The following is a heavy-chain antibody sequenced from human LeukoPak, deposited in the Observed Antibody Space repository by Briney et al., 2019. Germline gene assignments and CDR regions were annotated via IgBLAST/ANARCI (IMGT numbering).Heavy chain of an antibody. CDR3: ARGHLQEPDAFDI. Sequence: GGSLRLSCAASGFTFSTYTMNWVRQAPGKGLEWVSSISSIGSTIYYADSVKGRFTISRDNAKNSLYLQMNSLRAEDTALYYCARGHLQEPDAFDIWGQGTMVTVSS. J-gene: IGHJ3*02. D-gene: IGHD5-24*01. CDR1: GFTFSTYT. CDR2: ISSIGSTI. V-gene: IGHV3-48*04.